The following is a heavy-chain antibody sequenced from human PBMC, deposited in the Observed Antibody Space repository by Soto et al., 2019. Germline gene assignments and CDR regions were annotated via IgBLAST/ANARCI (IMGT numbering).Heavy chain of an antibody. CDR2: ITNNSDYK. Sequence: EVQLLESGGGLVQPGGSLRLSCAASGFTFSNYGVSWVRQAPGKGLECVSAITNNSDYKYYADSVKGSFIVYRDNSKSTLFLEMNSLRAEDTAVYYCAKGYSTGWHSSLNSWGQGTRVIVSS. D-gene: IGHD2-8*02. CDR1: GFTFSNYG. J-gene: IGHJ4*02. V-gene: IGHV3-23*01. CDR3: AKGYSTGWHSSLNS.